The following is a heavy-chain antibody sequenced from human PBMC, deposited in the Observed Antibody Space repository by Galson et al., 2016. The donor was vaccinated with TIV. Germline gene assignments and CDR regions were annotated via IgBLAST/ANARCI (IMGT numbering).Heavy chain of an antibody. V-gene: IGHV3-23*01. J-gene: IGHJ6*02. CDR1: GFSLSDYA. D-gene: IGHD1-26*01. CDR3: ARGPTTRRGYYGLDI. Sequence: SLRLSCAASGFSLSDYAMTWVCQAPGKGLEWVSDISGRGGTTHYADSVKGRFTISRDNSKNTLYLHMSSLRAEDTALYYCARGPTTRRGYYGLDIWGQGTTVTVSS. CDR2: ISGRGGTT.